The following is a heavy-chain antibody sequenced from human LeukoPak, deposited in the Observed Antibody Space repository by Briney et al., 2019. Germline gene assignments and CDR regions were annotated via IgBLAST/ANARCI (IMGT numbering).Heavy chain of an antibody. D-gene: IGHD4-17*01. V-gene: IGHV3-23*01. Sequence: GGSLRLSCAASGFTVSSYAMTWVRQAPGKGLEWVSAIGYSAGDTYYADSVKGRFTISRDNSMNTLYLEMSSLRADDTALYYCAKDDDGHHHGVDHWGQGTLVTVSS. CDR3: AKDDDGHHHGVDH. J-gene: IGHJ4*02. CDR1: GFTVSSYA. CDR2: IGYSAGDT.